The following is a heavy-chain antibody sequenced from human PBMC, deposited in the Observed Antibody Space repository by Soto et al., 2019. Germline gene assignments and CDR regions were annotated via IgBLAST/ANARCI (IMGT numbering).Heavy chain of an antibody. CDR1: GGSISSGGYY. CDR2: IYYSGST. V-gene: IGHV4-31*03. CDR3: ARGRTGLRYYYYMDV. J-gene: IGHJ6*03. Sequence: SETLSLTCTVSGGSISSGGYYWSWIRQHPGKGLEWIGYIYYSGSTYYNPSLKSRVTISVDTSKNQFSLKLSSVTAADTAVYYCARGRTGLRYYYYMDVWGKGTTVTVSS. D-gene: IGHD2-15*01.